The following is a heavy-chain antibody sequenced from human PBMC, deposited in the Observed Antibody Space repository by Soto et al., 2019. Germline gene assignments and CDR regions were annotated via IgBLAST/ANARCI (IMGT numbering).Heavy chain of an antibody. J-gene: IGHJ4*02. Sequence: ASVKVSCKASGYTFTSYGISWVRQAPGQGLEWMGRISAYNGNTNYAQKLQGRVTMTTDTSTSTAYMELRSLRSDDTAVYYCARVVVPHYGSGSYAMFDYWGQGTLVTVSS. CDR3: ARVVVPHYGSGSYAMFDY. CDR2: ISAYNGNT. D-gene: IGHD3-10*01. CDR1: GYTFTSYG. V-gene: IGHV1-18*01.